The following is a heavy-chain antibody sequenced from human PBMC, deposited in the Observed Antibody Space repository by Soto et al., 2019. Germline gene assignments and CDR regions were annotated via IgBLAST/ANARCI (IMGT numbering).Heavy chain of an antibody. J-gene: IGHJ6*02. Sequence: GGSLRLSCAASGFTFSSYAMSWVRQAPGRGLEWVSAISGSGGSTYYADSVKGRFTISRDNSKNTLYLQMNSLRAEDTAVYYCAKEGGYDILTGYYPADYYYYYGMDVWGHGTTPTVSS. V-gene: IGHV3-23*01. CDR3: AKEGGYDILTGYYPADYYYYYGMDV. CDR2: ISGSGGST. D-gene: IGHD3-9*01. CDR1: GFTFSSYA.